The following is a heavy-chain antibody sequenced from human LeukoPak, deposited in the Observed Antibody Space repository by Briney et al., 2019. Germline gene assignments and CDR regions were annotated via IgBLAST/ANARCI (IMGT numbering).Heavy chain of an antibody. J-gene: IGHJ4*02. V-gene: IGHV3-21*01. D-gene: IGHD3-22*01. CDR1: GFTFSSYS. Sequence: PGGSLRLSCAASGFTFSSYSMNWVRQAPGKGLEWVSSISSSSSYTYYADSVKGRFTISRDNAKNSLYLQMNSLRAEDTAVYYCARDLLYDSSGPYFDYWGQGTLVTVSS. CDR3: ARDLLYDSSGPYFDY. CDR2: ISSSSSYT.